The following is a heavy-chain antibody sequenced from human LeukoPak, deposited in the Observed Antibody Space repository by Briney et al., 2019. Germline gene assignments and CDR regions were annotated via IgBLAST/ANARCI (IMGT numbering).Heavy chain of an antibody. CDR1: GGSFSGYY. Sequence: SETLSLTCAVYGGSFSGYYWSWIGQPRGKGLDWIGKINHSGSTNYNPSLTSRVTISVDTSKNQFSLKLSSVTAADTAVYYCVREGDLDCSSTSCYQYWGQGALVTVSS. CDR2: INHSGST. J-gene: IGHJ4*02. V-gene: IGHV4-34*01. D-gene: IGHD2-2*01. CDR3: VREGDLDCSSTSCYQY.